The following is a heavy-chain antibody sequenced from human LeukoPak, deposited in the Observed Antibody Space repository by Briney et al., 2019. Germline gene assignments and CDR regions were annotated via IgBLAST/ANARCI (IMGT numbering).Heavy chain of an antibody. Sequence: ASVKVSCKASGYTFTGYYMHWVRQAPGQGLEWMGVINPNSGGTTYAQNFQGRVTMTRDTFISTAYMELSRLGSDDTAVYYCARERTAVKSDYWGQGTLVTVSS. CDR3: ARERTAVKSDY. CDR1: GYTFTGYY. V-gene: IGHV1-2*02. J-gene: IGHJ4*02. D-gene: IGHD4-23*01. CDR2: INPNSGGT.